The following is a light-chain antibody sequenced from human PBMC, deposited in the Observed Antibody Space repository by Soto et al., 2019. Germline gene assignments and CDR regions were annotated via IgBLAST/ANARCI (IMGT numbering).Light chain of an antibody. J-gene: IGKJ4*01. CDR1: QGISSR. Sequence: DIQMTQSPSSVSASVGDRVTITCRASQGISSRLAWYQQKPGKAPNLLIYAASSLQSGVPSRFSGRGSETDFTLTIGSLQPEDFATYYCQQSNSFPRAFGGGTKVEIK. CDR2: AAS. V-gene: IGKV1-12*01. CDR3: QQSNSFPRA.